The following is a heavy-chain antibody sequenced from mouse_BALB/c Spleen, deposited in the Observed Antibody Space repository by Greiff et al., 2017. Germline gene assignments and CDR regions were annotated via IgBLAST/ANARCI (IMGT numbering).Heavy chain of an antibody. CDR2: ISTYYGNT. J-gene: IGHJ3*01. D-gene: IGHD2-4*01. CDR3: ARSDDYDDWFAY. Sequence: VKLQESGPELVRPGVSVKISCKGSGYTFTDYAMHWVKQSHAKSLEWIGVISTYYGNTNYNQKFKGKATMTVDKSSSTAYMELARLTSEDSAIYYCARSDDYDDWFAYWGQGTLVTVAA. V-gene: IGHV1-67*01. CDR1: GYTFTDYA.